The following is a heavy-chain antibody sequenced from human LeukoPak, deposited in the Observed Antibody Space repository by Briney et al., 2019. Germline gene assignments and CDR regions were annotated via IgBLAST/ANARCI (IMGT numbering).Heavy chain of an antibody. V-gene: IGHV4-34*01. Sequence: SETLSLTCAVYGGPFSGYYWSWIRQPPGKGLEWIGEINHSGSTDYNPSLKSRVTISVDTSKNQFSLELSSVTAADTAVYYCASRRNWFDPWGQGTLVTVSS. CDR2: INHSGST. CDR1: GGPFSGYY. J-gene: IGHJ5*02. CDR3: ASRRNWFDP.